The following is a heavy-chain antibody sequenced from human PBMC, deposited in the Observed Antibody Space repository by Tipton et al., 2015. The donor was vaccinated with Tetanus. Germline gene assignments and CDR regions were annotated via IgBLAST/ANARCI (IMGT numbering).Heavy chain of an antibody. V-gene: IGHV4-39*01. CDR3: AKSDRVTRTSWYFHD. D-gene: IGHD2-2*01. CDR2: LDYSGNT. CDR1: GGSFSGYL. J-gene: IGHJ4*02. Sequence: TLSLTCSVSGGSFSGYLWGWIRQPPGKGLEWIGSLDYSGNTYYNSSLMSRVTISVDTSKNQFSLRLNSVTAVDTAVYYCAKSDRVTRTSWYFHDWGQGTLVTVSS.